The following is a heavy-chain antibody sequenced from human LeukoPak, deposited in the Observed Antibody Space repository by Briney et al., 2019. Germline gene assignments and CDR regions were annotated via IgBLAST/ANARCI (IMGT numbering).Heavy chain of an antibody. CDR2: IWYDGSNK. V-gene: IGHV3-33*01. D-gene: IGHD2/OR15-2a*01. J-gene: IGHJ4*02. CDR3: AREGPRGNSQFDY. CDR1: GFTFSSYG. Sequence: GGSRRLSCAASGFTFSSYGMHWVRQAPGKGLEWVALIWYDGSNKYYTDSVKGRLTISRDNSKNTLYLQMNSLRAEDTAIYYCAREGPRGNSQFDYWGQGTLVTVSS.